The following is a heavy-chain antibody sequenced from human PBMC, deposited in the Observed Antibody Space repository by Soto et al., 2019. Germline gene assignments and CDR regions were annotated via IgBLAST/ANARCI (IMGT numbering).Heavy chain of an antibody. J-gene: IGHJ4*02. CDR2: INHSGST. CDR1: GGSFSGYY. V-gene: IGHV4-34*01. Sequence: PSETLSLTCAVYGGSFSGYYWSWIRQPPGKGLEWIGEINHSGSTNYNPSLKSRVTISVDTSKNQFSLKLSSVTAADTAFDYCGSSQSRGRTFGKWSQGTLVTVSS. CDR3: GSSQSRGRTFGK. D-gene: IGHD3-16*01.